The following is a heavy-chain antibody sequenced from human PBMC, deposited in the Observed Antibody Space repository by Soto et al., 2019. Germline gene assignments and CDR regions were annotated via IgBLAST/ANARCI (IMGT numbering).Heavy chain of an antibody. V-gene: IGHV1-3*01. CDR3: ASSPTGCSGGSCYFHYYYGMDV. D-gene: IGHD2-15*01. CDR1: GYTFTSYA. Sequence: GASVKVSCKASGYTFTSYAMHWVRQAPGQRLEWMGWINAGNGNTKYSQKFQGRVTITRDTSASTAYMELSSLRSEDTAVYYCASSPTGCSGGSCYFHYYYGMDVWGQGTTVTVSS. J-gene: IGHJ6*02. CDR2: INAGNGNT.